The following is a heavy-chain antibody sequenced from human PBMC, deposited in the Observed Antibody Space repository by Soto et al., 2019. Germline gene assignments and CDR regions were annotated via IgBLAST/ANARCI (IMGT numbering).Heavy chain of an antibody. Sequence: EVQLVESGGGLIQPGGSLRLSCAASGFTVSSHHMSWVRQAPGKGLEWVSFIYTGGITYYADSVKGRFTISRDNSKNTLYLQMNSLRVEDTALYYCAGDCSGNSCYPGLGGWGQGTLVTVSS. J-gene: IGHJ4*02. CDR1: GFTVSSHH. V-gene: IGHV3-53*01. CDR2: IYTGGIT. D-gene: IGHD2-15*01. CDR3: AGDCSGNSCYPGLGG.